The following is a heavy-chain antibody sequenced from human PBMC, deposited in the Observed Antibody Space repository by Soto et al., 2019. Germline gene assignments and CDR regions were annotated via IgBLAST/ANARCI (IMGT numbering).Heavy chain of an antibody. J-gene: IGHJ4*02. CDR1: GGSISSNSYY. CDR2: IYYSGST. V-gene: IGHV4-39*01. D-gene: IGHD1-26*01. Sequence: SETLSLTCTVSGGSISSNSYYWGWIRQPPGEGLEWIGSIYYSGSTYYNPSLKSRVTISVDTSKNQFSLKLSSVTAADTAVYYCARRGSGSYSDYWGQGTPVTVSS. CDR3: ARRGSGSYSDY.